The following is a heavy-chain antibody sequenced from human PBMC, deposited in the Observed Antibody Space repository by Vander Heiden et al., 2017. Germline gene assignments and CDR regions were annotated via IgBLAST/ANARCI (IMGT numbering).Heavy chain of an antibody. D-gene: IGHD2-8*01. J-gene: IGHJ5*02. CDR2: IYGGGIT. V-gene: IGHV3-53*01. Sequence: APWVESGVGVIHPGRSLRPFWAGSGLGFTVSSNYMTWVRQSPGKGLEWVAVIYGGGITQYADAVKGRFIISRDQSKNTLYLQMSSLRVDDTATYFCTREMAGRRFDPWGRGTLVIVSS. CDR3: TREMAGRRFDP. CDR1: GLGFTVSSNY.